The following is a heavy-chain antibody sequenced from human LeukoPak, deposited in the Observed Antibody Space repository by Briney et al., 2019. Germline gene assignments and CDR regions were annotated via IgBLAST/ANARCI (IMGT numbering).Heavy chain of an antibody. Sequence: GGSPRLSCAASGFTFSSYAMSWVRQAPGKGLEWVSAISGSGGSTYYADSVKGRFTISRDNSKNMLYLQMNSLRAEDTAVYYCAKPYGDYEGFWFDPWGQGTLVTVSS. CDR3: AKPYGDYEGFWFDP. V-gene: IGHV3-23*01. J-gene: IGHJ5*02. CDR2: ISGSGGST. CDR1: GFTFSSYA. D-gene: IGHD4-17*01.